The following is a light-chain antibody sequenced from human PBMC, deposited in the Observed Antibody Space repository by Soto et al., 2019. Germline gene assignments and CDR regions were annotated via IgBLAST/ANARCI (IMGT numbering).Light chain of an antibody. J-gene: IGLJ1*01. CDR3: TAWDDSLSGPLYV. V-gene: IGLV1-47*01. CDR2: RSN. CDR1: SSNIGTNY. Sequence: QSVLTQPPSVSGTPGQRVTITCSGSSSNIGTNYVYWYQQLPGTAPKLLIYRSNQRPSGVPDRFSGSKSGTSASLAISGLRSEDEADDYCTAWDDSLSGPLYVFGTGTKVTVL.